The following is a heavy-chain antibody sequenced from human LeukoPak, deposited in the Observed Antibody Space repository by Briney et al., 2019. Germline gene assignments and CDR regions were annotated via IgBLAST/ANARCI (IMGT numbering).Heavy chain of an antibody. CDR3: ARDMRGWYGYYFDY. Sequence: PGGSLRLSCAASGSTFDDYGMSWVRQAPGKGLEWVSGINWNGGSTGYADSVKGRFTISRDNAKNSLYLQMNSLRAEDTALYYCARDMRGWYGYYFDYWGQGTLVTVSS. D-gene: IGHD6-19*01. J-gene: IGHJ4*02. CDR1: GSTFDDYG. CDR2: INWNGGST. V-gene: IGHV3-20*04.